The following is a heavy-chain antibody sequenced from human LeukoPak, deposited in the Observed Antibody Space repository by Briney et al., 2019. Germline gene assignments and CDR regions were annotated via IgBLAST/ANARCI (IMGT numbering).Heavy chain of an antibody. J-gene: IGHJ5*02. CDR1: GGSFSGYY. CDR3: ARGRPYCGGDCYLPLNWFDP. CDR2: INHSGST. D-gene: IGHD2-21*02. V-gene: IGHV4-34*01. Sequence: SETLSLTCAVYGGSFSGYYWSWIRQPPGKGLEWIGEINHSGSTNYNPSLKSRVTISVDTSKNQFSLKLSSVTAADTAVYYCARGRPYCGGDCYLPLNWFDPWGQGTLVTVSS.